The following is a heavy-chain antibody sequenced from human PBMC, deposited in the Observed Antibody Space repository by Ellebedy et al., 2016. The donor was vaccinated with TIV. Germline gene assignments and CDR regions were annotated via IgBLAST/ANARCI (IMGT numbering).Heavy chain of an antibody. D-gene: IGHD4-17*01. V-gene: IGHV3-23*01. CDR3: AKDKVFGDSRWEIDV. Sequence: PGGSLRLSCAASGFTFSSYAMSWVRQAPGKGLEWVSGITGSGDTTYYADSVKGRFTISRDNSKNTLHLQMSGLTAGDTAVYYCAKDKVFGDSRWEIDVWGQGTTVTVSS. CDR1: GFTFSSYA. CDR2: ITGSGDTT. J-gene: IGHJ6*02.